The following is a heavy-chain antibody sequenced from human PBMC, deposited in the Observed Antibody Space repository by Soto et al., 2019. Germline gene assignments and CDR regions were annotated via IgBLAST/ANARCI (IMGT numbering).Heavy chain of an antibody. CDR1: GCSLSKNGVG. Sequence: SVPTRVHTTQTLTQTCTFAGCSLSKNGVGVGWIRQPPGKALEWLALIYWDDDKRYSPSLKSRLTITKDTSKNQVVLTMTNMDPVDTATYYCAHKSGGYSSSWYYYYYYMDVWGKGTTVTVSS. D-gene: IGHD6-13*01. CDR2: IYWDDDK. CDR3: AHKSGGYSSSWYYYYYYMDV. J-gene: IGHJ6*03. V-gene: IGHV2-5*02.